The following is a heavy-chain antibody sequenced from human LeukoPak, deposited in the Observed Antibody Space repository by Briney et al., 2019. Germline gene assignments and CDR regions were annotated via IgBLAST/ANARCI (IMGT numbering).Heavy chain of an antibody. D-gene: IGHD3-22*01. CDR3: AKDYYDSSGYLDDFDI. CDR2: ISCDGSNK. Sequence: HAGRSLRLSCAASGFTFSSYGMHWVRQAPGKGLEWVAVISCDGSNKYYVDSVKGRFTISRDNSKNTLYLQMNTLRAEDTAVYYCAKDYYDSSGYLDDFDIWGQGTMVTVSS. V-gene: IGHV3-30*18. J-gene: IGHJ3*02. CDR1: GFTFSSYG.